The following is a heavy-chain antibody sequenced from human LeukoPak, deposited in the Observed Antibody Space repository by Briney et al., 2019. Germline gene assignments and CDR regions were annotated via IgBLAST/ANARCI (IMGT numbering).Heavy chain of an antibody. CDR3: AKIGVIANWYFDI. CDR1: GFAFGNTG. J-gene: IGHJ2*01. CDR2: ISRGGDMT. D-gene: IGHD2-21*01. V-gene: IGHV3-23*01. Sequence: GGFLRLSCAASGFAFGNTGMSWVRQTPGTGLEWVSSISRGGDMTFYADSVRGRFTVSRDNSINTLYLQMNSLRAENTAVYFCAKIGVIANWYFDIWGRGTLATVSS.